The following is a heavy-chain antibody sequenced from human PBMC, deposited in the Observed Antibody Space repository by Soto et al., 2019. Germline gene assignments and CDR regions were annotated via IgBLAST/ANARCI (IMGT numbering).Heavy chain of an antibody. J-gene: IGHJ4*02. Sequence: ASVKVSCKASGYTFTGYYMHWVRQAPGQGLEWMGWINPNSGGTNYTQKFQGWVTMTRDTSISTAYIEMSRLRSDDTAVYYCATQRLGDDSSGSPLDYWGQGTLVTV. CDR2: INPNSGGT. V-gene: IGHV1-2*04. CDR3: ATQRLGDDSSGSPLDY. D-gene: IGHD3-22*01. CDR1: GYTFTGYY.